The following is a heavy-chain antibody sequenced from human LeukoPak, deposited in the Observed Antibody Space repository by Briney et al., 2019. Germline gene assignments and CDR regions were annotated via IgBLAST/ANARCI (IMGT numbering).Heavy chain of an antibody. CDR2: IYTSGST. V-gene: IGHV4-4*07. CDR1: GGSISSYY. CDR3: AIGWLVRGGYYFDY. Sequence: SETLSLTCTVSGGSISSYYWGWIRQPAGKGLEWIGRIYTSGSTNYNPSLKSRVTMSVDTSKNQFSLKLSSVNAADTAVYYCAIGWLVRGGYYFDYWGQGTLVTVSS. D-gene: IGHD6-19*01. J-gene: IGHJ4*02.